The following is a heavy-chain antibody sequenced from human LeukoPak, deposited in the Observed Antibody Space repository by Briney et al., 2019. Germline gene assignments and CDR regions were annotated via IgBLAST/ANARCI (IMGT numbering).Heavy chain of an antibody. D-gene: IGHD3-3*02. Sequence: GESLQISCHGSGSIFTSYWIGRVRQLPGKGLEWMGIIYPGDSDTRYSPSFQGQVTISADKSISTAYLQWSSLKASDTAMYYCARDSIPLGAFDIWGQGTMVTVSS. V-gene: IGHV5-51*01. CDR3: ARDSIPLGAFDI. CDR2: IYPGDSDT. J-gene: IGHJ3*02. CDR1: GSIFTSYW.